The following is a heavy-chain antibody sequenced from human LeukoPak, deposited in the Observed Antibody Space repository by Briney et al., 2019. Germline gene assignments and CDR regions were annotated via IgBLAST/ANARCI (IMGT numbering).Heavy chain of an antibody. CDR2: MNPNSGAT. V-gene: IGHV1-2*02. D-gene: IGHD4-23*01. J-gene: IGHJ4*02. CDR3: AGGAYYGDNFPLHY. CDR1: GYTFTNYY. Sequence: ASVKVSCKGSGYTFTNYYLHWVRQAPGQRVEWMGWMNPNSGATEYQQNFQGRVTMTRDTSISTAYLEVFSLTSDNAAVYYCAGGAYYGDNFPLHYWGQGSLVIVSS.